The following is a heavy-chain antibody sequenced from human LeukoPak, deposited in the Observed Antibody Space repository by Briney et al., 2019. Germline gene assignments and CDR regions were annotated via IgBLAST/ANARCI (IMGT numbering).Heavy chain of an antibody. CDR3: ARLPQFWFDP. CDR2: IYYSGST. J-gene: IGHJ5*02. CDR1: GGSTSSYY. V-gene: IGHV4-59*08. Sequence: PSETLSLTCTVSGGSTSSYYWSWIRQPPGKGLEWIGYIYYSGSTNYNPSLKSRVTISVDTSKNQFSLKLSSVTAADTAVYYCARLPQFWFDPWGQGTLVTVSS.